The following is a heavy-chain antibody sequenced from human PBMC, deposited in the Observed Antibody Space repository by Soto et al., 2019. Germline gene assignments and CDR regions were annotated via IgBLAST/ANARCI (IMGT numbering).Heavy chain of an antibody. CDR3: AKLSVTTSIY. CDR2: IYYSGST. J-gene: IGHJ4*02. Sequence: SENLSLTCTVSGGSISSSSYYWGWIRQPPGKGLEWIGSIYYSGSTYYNPSLKSRVTISVDTSKNQFSLKLSSVTAADTAVYYCAKLSVTTSIYWGQGTLVTVSS. D-gene: IGHD4-17*01. V-gene: IGHV4-39*01. CDR1: GGSISSSSYY.